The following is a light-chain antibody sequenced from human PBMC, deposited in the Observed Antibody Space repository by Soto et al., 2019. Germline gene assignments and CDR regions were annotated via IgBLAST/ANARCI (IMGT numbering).Light chain of an antibody. V-gene: IGLV1-47*01. J-gene: IGLJ1*01. CDR1: TSNIGHNY. CDR2: RSD. Sequence: QTVVTQPPSASGTPGQRVTISCSGTTSNIGHNYVCWYQQLPGSTPKLLILRSDQRPSGVPDRFSGSKSGTSASLTIGGLRSEDEAEYYCASWDDSLSGFVFGTGTKLTVL. CDR3: ASWDDSLSGFV.